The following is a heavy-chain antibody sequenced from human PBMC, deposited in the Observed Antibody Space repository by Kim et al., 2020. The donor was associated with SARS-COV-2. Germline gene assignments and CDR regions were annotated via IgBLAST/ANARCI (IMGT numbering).Heavy chain of an antibody. CDR3: ARGNHYDFWSGAFFDP. J-gene: IGHJ5*02. Sequence: SETLSLTCTVSGGSISSGGYYWSWIRQHPGKGLEWIGYIYYSGSTYYNPSLKSRVTISVDTSKNQFSLKLSSVTAADTAVYYCARGNHYDFWSGAFFDPWGQGTLVTVSS. CDR1: GGSISSGGYY. D-gene: IGHD3-3*01. CDR2: IYYSGST. V-gene: IGHV4-31*03.